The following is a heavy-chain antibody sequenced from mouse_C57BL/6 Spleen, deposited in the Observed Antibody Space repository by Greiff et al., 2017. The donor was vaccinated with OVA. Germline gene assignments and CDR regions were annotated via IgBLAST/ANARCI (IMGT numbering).Heavy chain of an antibody. CDR3: ARLDSSGSAWFAY. V-gene: IGHV2-6*01. CDR2: IWGVGGT. D-gene: IGHD3-2*02. J-gene: IGHJ3*01. CDR1: GFSLTSYG. Sequence: QVQLKESGPGLVAPSQSLSITCTVSGFSLTSYGVDWVRQSPGQGLEWLGVIWGVGGTNYNSALKSRLSISKENSKSQVFLKMNSLQTDDTAMDDCARLDSSGSAWFAYWGQGTLVTVSA.